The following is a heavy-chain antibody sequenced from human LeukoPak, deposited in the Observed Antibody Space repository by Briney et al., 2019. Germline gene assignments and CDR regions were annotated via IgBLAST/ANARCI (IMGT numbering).Heavy chain of an antibody. V-gene: IGHV4-59*08. Sequence: SQTLSLTCTVSGGSISSYYWSWIRQPPGKGLEWIGYIYYSGSTNYNPSLKSRVTISVDTSKNQFSLKLSSVTAADTAVYYCARLGRMEDIVVVPAARDRYYFDYWGQGTLVTVPS. CDR2: IYYSGST. CDR1: GGSISSYY. D-gene: IGHD2-2*01. J-gene: IGHJ4*02. CDR3: ARLGRMEDIVVVPAARDRYYFDY.